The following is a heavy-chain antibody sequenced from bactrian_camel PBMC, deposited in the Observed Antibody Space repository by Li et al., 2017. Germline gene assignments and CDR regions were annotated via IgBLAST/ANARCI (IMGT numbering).Heavy chain of an antibody. CDR1: GFTVSNRN. CDR3: AASVHSCGFSYTWAVAL. J-gene: IGHJ4*01. CDR2: IGSDWRT. V-gene: IGHV3S9*01. Sequence: HVQLVESGGGSVQAGGSLRLSCTASGFTVSNRNMGWLRQGPGKEREGVAAIGSDWRTIYADSVKGRFTVSKDSAKTTLYLQMNSLEPEDTAMYYCAASVHSCGFSYTWAVALWGQGTQVTVS. D-gene: IGHD2*01.